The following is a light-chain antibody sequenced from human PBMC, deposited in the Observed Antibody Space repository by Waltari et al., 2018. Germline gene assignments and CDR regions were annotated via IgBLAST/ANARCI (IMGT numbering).Light chain of an antibody. J-gene: IGKJ5*01. V-gene: IGKV3-20*01. CDR3: QQYGSLPIT. CDR2: GAS. CDR1: QSVSSSS. Sequence: EIVLTRSPGTLSLSPGESDTLSCGASQSVSSSSFAGYQQNPGQAPRLLIYGASSRATGIPDRFSGSGSGTDFTLTVSRLEPEDFAVYYCQQYGSLPITFGQGTRLEIK.